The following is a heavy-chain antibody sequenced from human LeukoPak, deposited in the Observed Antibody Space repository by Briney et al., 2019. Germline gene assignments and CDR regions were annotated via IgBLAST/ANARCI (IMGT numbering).Heavy chain of an antibody. CDR3: ARHPLEPCSLGCNRRGFDY. D-gene: IGHD2-15*01. J-gene: IGHJ4*02. CDR2: IYTSGST. V-gene: IGHV4-59*10. Sequence: SETLSLTCAVYGGSFSGYYWSWIRQPAGKGLEWIGRIYTSGSTNYNPSLKSRVTMSVDTSKNQFSLKLSSVTAADTAVYYCARHPLEPCSLGCNRRGFDYWGQGNLVIVSS. CDR1: GGSFSGYY.